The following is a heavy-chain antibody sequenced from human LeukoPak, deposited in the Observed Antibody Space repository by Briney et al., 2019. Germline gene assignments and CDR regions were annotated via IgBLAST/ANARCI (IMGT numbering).Heavy chain of an antibody. Sequence: ASVKVSCKASGYTFSSYDISWVRQAPGQGLEWMGWISTYNGNTNYAPKFQGRVTLSTETSTSTAYMELRSLRSDDTAVYYCARQEDGDYFDYWGQGTLVTVSS. CDR1: GYTFSSYD. D-gene: IGHD3-10*01. V-gene: IGHV1-18*01. CDR2: ISTYNGNT. CDR3: ARQEDGDYFDY. J-gene: IGHJ4*02.